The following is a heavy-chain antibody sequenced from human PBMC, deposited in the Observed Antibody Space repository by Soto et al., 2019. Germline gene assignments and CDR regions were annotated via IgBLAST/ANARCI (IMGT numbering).Heavy chain of an antibody. CDR3: ASSTTREVYYYGMDV. CDR2: ISSNGGST. CDR1: GFTFSSYA. J-gene: IGHJ6*02. Sequence: PGGSLRLSCSASGFTFSSYAMHWVRQAPGKGLEYVSAISSNGGSTYYADSVKGRFTISRDNSKNTLYLQMSSLRAEDTAVYYCASSTTREVYYYGMDVWGQGTTVTVS. V-gene: IGHV3-64D*06.